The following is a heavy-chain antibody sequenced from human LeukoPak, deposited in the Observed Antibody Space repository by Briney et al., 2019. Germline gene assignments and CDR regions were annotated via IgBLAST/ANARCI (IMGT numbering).Heavy chain of an antibody. Sequence: PGGSLRLSCAASGFTFSSYEMNWVRQAPGKGLEWVSYISSSGSTIYYADSVKGRFTISRDNAKNSLYLQMNSLRAEDTAVYYCARVAYYCSGGSCYPLEGAHYYYYYMDVWGKGTTVTVSS. J-gene: IGHJ6*03. V-gene: IGHV3-48*03. D-gene: IGHD2-15*01. CDR3: ARVAYYCSGGSCYPLEGAHYYYYYMDV. CDR1: GFTFSSYE. CDR2: ISSSGSTI.